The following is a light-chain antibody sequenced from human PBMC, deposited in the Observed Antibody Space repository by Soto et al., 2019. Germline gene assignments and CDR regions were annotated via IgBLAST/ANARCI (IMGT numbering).Light chain of an antibody. CDR1: QSVLYTINGKNY. J-gene: IGKJ1*01. V-gene: IGKV4-1*01. CDR2: WAS. CDR3: QQYYSAPRT. Sequence: DIVMTQSPDSLAVSLGERASTNCKSSQSVLYTINGKNYLAWYQQKPGQPPKLLINWASARESGVPDRFSGSGSGTDFTLTISSLQAEDVAVYFCQQYYSAPRTFGQGTKVDIK.